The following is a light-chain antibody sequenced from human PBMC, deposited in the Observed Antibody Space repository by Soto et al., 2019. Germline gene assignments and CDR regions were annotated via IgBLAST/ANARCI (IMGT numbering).Light chain of an antibody. CDR1: QTISSW. V-gene: IGKV1-5*01. J-gene: IGKJ5*01. Sequence: DIQMTQSPSTLSGSVGDRVTITCRASQTISSWLAWYQQKPGKAPKLLIYSTSTLQSGVPSRFSGSASGTEFTLSISGLQPEDFATYYCQQLNTYLITFGQGTRLEIK. CDR2: STS. CDR3: QQLNTYLIT.